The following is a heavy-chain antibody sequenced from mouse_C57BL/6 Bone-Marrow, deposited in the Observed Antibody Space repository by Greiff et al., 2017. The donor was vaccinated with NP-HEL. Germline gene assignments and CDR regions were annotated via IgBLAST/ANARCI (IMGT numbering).Heavy chain of an antibody. CDR2: IYPGGGYT. J-gene: IGHJ1*03. V-gene: IGHV1-63*01. CDR3: ERKNYGGSCWYWYFDV. CDR1: GYTFTNYW. Sequence: QVQLKQSGAELVRPGTSVKMSCKASGYTFTNYWIGWAKQRPGHGLEWIGDIYPGGGYTNYNEKFKGKATLTADKSSSTAYMQFSSLTSEDSAIYYCERKNYGGSCWYWYFDVWGTGTTVTVSS. D-gene: IGHD1-1*01.